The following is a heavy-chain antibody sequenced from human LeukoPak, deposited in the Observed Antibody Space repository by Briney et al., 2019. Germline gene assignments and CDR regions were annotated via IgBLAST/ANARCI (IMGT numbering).Heavy chain of an antibody. Sequence: GRSLRLSCAASGFTFSTYAVHWVRQAPGKGLEWVAVISYDGSKRYYADSVKGRFTISRDNSKNAFLQMNSLRAEDTAVYYCARDWYSGSYYAGDYWGQGTLVTVSS. J-gene: IGHJ4*02. D-gene: IGHD1-26*01. CDR2: ISYDGSKR. CDR1: GFTFSTYA. CDR3: ARDWYSGSYYAGDY. V-gene: IGHV3-30-3*01.